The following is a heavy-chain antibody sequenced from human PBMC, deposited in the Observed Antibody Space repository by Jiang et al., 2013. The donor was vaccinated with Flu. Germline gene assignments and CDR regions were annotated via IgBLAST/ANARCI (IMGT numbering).Heavy chain of an antibody. Sequence: GLVKPSETLSLTCTVSGGSISSYYWSWIRQPPGKGLEWIGYIYYSGSTNYNPSLKSRVTISVDTSKNQFSLKLSSVTAADTAVYYCARIYDYGVTAWWFDPWGQGTLVTVSS. CDR1: GGSISSYY. D-gene: IGHD3-16*01. CDR2: IYYSGST. J-gene: IGHJ5*02. CDR3: ARIYDYGVTAWWFDP. V-gene: IGHV4-59*08.